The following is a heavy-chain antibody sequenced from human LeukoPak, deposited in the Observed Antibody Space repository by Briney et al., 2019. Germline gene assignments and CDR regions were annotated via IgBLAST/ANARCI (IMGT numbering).Heavy chain of an antibody. CDR2: ISGGGDST. CDR3: GRGLRSHGESEVVY. Sequence: GGSLRLSYAASGFTFGNYGMSWGRQAPGKGLEWVSAISGGGDSTFYADSVKGRVTISRDNSKNTLNLHMNSLRVEDTAVYFCGRGLRSHGESEVVYWGRGTLVTVSS. J-gene: IGHJ4*02. D-gene: IGHD3-10*01. CDR1: GFTFGNYG. V-gene: IGHV3-23*01.